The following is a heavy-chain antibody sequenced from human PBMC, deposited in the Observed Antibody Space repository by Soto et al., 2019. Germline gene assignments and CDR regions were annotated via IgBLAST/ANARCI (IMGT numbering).Heavy chain of an antibody. CDR2: LSGSGVTT. J-gene: IGHJ1*01. Sequence: EVQLLESGGGLVQPGGSLRLSCAASGFTFSNYAMSWVRQTPGKGLDWVSALSGSGVTTYYAESVKGRFTISRDNSKNTLYLQMNSRRAEDTAVYYCAKVAPSGWYPDHWGQGTLVTVSS. CDR1: GFTFSNYA. D-gene: IGHD6-19*01. CDR3: AKVAPSGWYPDH. V-gene: IGHV3-23*01.